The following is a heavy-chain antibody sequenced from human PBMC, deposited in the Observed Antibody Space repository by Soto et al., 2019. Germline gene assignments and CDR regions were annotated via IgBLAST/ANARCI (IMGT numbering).Heavy chain of an antibody. CDR3: ARTPSGYGSGSPYYFDY. V-gene: IGHV4-4*02. CDR1: GGSISSSNW. J-gene: IGHJ4*02. CDR2: IYHSGST. Sequence: QVQLQESGPGLVNPSGTLSLTCAVSGGSISSSNWWSWVRQPPGKGLEWIGEIYHSGSTNYNPSLKSRVTISVDKSKNQFSLKLSSVTAADTAVYYCARTPSGYGSGSPYYFDYWGQGTLVTVSS. D-gene: IGHD3-10*01.